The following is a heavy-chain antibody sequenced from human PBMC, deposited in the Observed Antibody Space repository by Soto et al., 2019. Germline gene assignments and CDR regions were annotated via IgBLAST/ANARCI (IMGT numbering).Heavy chain of an antibody. Sequence: GGSLRLSCAASGFTFSNYALHWVRQAPGKGLESVAIISNDGTKKYYADSVKGRFTISRDSSKNTLYLQMNSLRTEDTAVFYCARERQQLLLTYYGMDVWGQGTTVTXSS. CDR1: GFTFSNYA. CDR3: ARERQQLLLTYYGMDV. J-gene: IGHJ6*02. D-gene: IGHD6-13*01. V-gene: IGHV3-30*04. CDR2: ISNDGTKK.